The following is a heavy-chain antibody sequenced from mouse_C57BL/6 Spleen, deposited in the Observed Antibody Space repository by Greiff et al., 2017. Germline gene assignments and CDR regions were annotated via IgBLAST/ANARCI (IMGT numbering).Heavy chain of an antibody. J-gene: IGHJ4*01. Sequence: EVQLQQSGPELVKPGASVKMSCKASGYTFTDYNMHWVKQSHGKSLEWIGYINPNNGGTSYNQKFKGKATLTVNKSSSTAYMELRSLTSEDSAVYYCARGDYDDYYAMDGWGQGTSVTLSS. CDR1: GYTFTDYN. V-gene: IGHV1-22*01. CDR2: INPNNGGT. CDR3: ARGDYDDYYAMDG. D-gene: IGHD2-4*01.